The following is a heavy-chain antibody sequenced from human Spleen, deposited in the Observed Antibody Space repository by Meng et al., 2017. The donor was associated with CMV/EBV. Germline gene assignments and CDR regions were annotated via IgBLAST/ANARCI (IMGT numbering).Heavy chain of an antibody. CDR1: RFTFNTYS. J-gene: IGHJ4*02. V-gene: IGHV3-21*01. CDR3: ARDYDFWSDSAGYYFDY. Sequence: GESLKISCAASRFTFNTYSMNWVRQAPGKGLEWVSSISSSSTYTHYADSAKGRFTISRDNAKNSLYLQMNSLRVEDTAVYYCARDYDFWSDSAGYYFDYWGQGTLVTVSS. D-gene: IGHD3-3*01. CDR2: ISSSSTYT.